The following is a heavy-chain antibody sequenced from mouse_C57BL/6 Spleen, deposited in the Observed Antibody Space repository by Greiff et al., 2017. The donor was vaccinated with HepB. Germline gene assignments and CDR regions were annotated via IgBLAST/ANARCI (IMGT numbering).Heavy chain of an antibody. CDR3: ARSGGSNWGYFDV. CDR2: ISSGGSYT. Sequence: EVKLVESGGDLVKPGGSLKLSCAASGFTFSSYGMSWVRQTPDKRLEWVATISSGGSYTYYPDSVKGRFTISRANAKNNLYLQMSSLKSEDTAMYFCARSGGSNWGYFDVWGTGTTVTVSS. V-gene: IGHV5-6*01. CDR1: GFTFSSYG. D-gene: IGHD1-1*01. J-gene: IGHJ1*03.